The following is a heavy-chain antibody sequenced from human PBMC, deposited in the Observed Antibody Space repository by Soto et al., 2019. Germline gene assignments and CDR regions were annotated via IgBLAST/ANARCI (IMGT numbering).Heavy chain of an antibody. CDR1: GFTFSNAW. J-gene: IGHJ6*02. V-gene: IGHV3-15*07. CDR2: IKSKTDGGTT. CDR3: TTDRSPRGWEHQTYGMDV. Sequence: EVQLVESGGGLVKPGGSLRLPCAASGFTFSNAWMNWVRQAPGQGLEWVGRIKSKTDGGTTDYSAPVKGRFTISRYDSKNTLYLQMNSLKTEDTAVYYCTTDRSPRGWEHQTYGMDVLGQGTTVAFSS. D-gene: IGHD1-26*01.